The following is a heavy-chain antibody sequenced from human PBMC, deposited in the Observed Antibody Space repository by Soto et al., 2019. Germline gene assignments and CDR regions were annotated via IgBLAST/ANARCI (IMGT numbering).Heavy chain of an antibody. CDR1: GGSISSGGYY. CDR2: IYYSGST. J-gene: IGHJ4*02. CDR3: ATNYYDSSGGFWYFDY. Sequence: SETLSLTCTVSGGSISSGGYYWSWIRQHPGKGLEWIGYIYYSGSTYYNPSLKSRVTISVDTSKNQFSLKLSSVTAADTAVYYCATNYYDSSGGFWYFDYWGQGTLVTVSS. D-gene: IGHD3-22*01. V-gene: IGHV4-31*03.